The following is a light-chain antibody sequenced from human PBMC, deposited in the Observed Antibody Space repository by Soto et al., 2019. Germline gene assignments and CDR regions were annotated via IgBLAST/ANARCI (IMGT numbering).Light chain of an antibody. V-gene: IGLV2-14*01. CDR2: EVT. CDR1: SSDIGAYDY. CDR3: SSHAGSSAFYV. J-gene: IGLJ1*01. Sequence: QSVLTQPASVSGSPGQSITISWTGTSSDIGAYDYVSWYQQYPGRVPKLLIHEVTNRLSGVSDRFSGSKSGNTASLTISGLQTEDEADYYCSSHAGSSAFYVFGTGTKVTVL.